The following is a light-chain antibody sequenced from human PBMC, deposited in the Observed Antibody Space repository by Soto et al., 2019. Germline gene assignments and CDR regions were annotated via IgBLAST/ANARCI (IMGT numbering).Light chain of an antibody. V-gene: IGKV3-11*01. CDR3: QQRSNWPPRT. CDR1: QSVSSY. Sequence: DIVLTQSPATLSLSPGERATLSCRASQSVSSYLAWYQQKPGQAPRLLIYDASNRATGIPARFSGSGSGTDFTLTSSSVEPEDFAVYYCQQRSNWPPRTFGQGTRLEIK. J-gene: IGKJ5*01. CDR2: DAS.